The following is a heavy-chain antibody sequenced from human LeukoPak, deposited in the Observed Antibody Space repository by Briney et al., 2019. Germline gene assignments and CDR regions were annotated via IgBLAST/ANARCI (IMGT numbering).Heavy chain of an antibody. D-gene: IGHD3-9*01. J-gene: IGHJ4*02. CDR3: ARVHDWLTYYFDY. Sequence: GGSLSPSCAASGFTFSSYSMNWVRQAPGKGLEWVSSISSSSSYIYYADSVKGRFTISRDNAKNSLYLQMNSLRAEDTAVYYCARVHDWLTYYFDYWGQGTLVTVSS. CDR1: GFTFSSYS. CDR2: ISSSSSYI. V-gene: IGHV3-21*01.